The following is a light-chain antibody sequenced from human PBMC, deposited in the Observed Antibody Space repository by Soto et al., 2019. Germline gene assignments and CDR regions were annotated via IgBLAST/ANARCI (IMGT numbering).Light chain of an antibody. V-gene: IGKV3-11*01. Sequence: EIMLTQSPATLSLSPGQRATLSCRASQSVGNYLAWYQQKPGQPPRLLIYDASNRATGIPARFSGSGSGTDFTLTISSLEPEDFAVYYCQQRSYCPPHPFGGGTKVDIK. CDR1: QSVGNY. J-gene: IGKJ4*01. CDR2: DAS. CDR3: QQRSYCPPHP.